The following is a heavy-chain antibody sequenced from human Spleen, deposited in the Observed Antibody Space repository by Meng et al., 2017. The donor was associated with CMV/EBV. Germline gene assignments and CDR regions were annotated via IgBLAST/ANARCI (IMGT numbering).Heavy chain of an antibody. CDR1: GYTFTDYY. D-gene: IGHD4-17*01. CDR2: ISPNGNGP. CDR3: ASNIYGDYGGVDY. Sequence: ASVKVSCKASGYTFTDYYIHWVRQAPGHGLEWVGWISPNGNGPNYAQKFQGRVTLTRDTPISTAYMQLTRLRSDDTAVYYCASNIYGDYGGVDYWGQGTLVTVSS. J-gene: IGHJ4*02. V-gene: IGHV1-2*02.